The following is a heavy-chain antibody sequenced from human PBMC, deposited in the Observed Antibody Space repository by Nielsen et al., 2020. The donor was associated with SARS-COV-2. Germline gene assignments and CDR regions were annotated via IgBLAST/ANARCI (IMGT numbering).Heavy chain of an antibody. CDR1: GFTVSSNY. J-gene: IGHJ6*03. CDR3: AGWADFWSGTQKYYMDV. D-gene: IGHD3-3*01. V-gene: IGHV3-74*01. CDR2: LNPYGSGT. Sequence: GESLKISCAASGFTVSSNYMRWVRQAPGQGLVWVSRLNPYGSGTAYADSVKGRFAVSRDNAENTVVLQIHSLRFEDTAVYYCAGWADFWSGTQKYYMDVWCKGTTVTVSS.